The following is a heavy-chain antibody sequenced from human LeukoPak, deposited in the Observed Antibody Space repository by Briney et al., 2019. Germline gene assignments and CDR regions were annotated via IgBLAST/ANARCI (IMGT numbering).Heavy chain of an antibody. CDR2: INPNSGGT. CDR3: ARDRGLDIAAAGKFRHYYYYMDV. D-gene: IGHD6-13*01. Sequence: ASVKVSCKASGHTFTGYYMHWVRQAPGQGLEWMGWINPNSGGTNYAQRFQGRVTMTRDTSISTAYMELGSLRSDDTAVYYCARDRGLDIAAAGKFRHYYYYMDVWGKGTTVTVSS. J-gene: IGHJ6*03. V-gene: IGHV1-2*02. CDR1: GHTFTGYY.